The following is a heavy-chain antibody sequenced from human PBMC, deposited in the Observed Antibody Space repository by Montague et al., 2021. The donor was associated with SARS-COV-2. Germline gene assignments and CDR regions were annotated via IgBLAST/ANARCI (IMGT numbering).Heavy chain of an antibody. CDR1: GGSLSSSSYY. J-gene: IGHJ4*02. Sequence: SETLSLTCTVSGGSLSSSSYYWVWTRQPPGKGLEWVGSLFYSGNTYYNPSLKSRVTISVDTSKNQFSLKLSSVTAADTAVYYCARPQQQQAFDYWGQGTLVTVSS. V-gene: IGHV4-39*01. CDR2: LFYSGNT. CDR3: ARPQQQQAFDY. D-gene: IGHD6-13*01.